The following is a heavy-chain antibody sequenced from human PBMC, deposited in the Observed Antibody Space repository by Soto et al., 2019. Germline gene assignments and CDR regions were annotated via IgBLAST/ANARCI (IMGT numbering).Heavy chain of an antibody. V-gene: IGHV3-72*01. D-gene: IGHD3-16*01. J-gene: IGHJ4*02. CDR3: VHDLFGMND. Sequence: EVQLVESGGGLVQPGGSLRLSCAASGFTFTDDYMDWVRQTPGKGLEWVGRSRNKANSYSTEYAASVKGRFSISRDNSKISLYLQVNSLKTEDTATYYCVHDLFGMNDWGRGTLVIVSS. CDR2: SRNKANSYST. CDR1: GFTFTDDY.